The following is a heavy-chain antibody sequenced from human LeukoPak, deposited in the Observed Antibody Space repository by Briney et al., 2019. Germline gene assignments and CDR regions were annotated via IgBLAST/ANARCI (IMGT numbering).Heavy chain of an antibody. CDR3: ARAFSGWPNYWYFDL. CDR2: ISSSGSTI. CDR1: GFTFSSYS. V-gene: IGHV3-48*04. J-gene: IGHJ2*01. D-gene: IGHD6-19*01. Sequence: PGGSLRLSCAASGFTFSSYSMNWVRQAPGKGLEWVSYISSSGSTIYYADSVKGRFTISRDNAKNSLYLQMNSLRAEDTALYHCARAFSGWPNYWYFDLWGRGTLVTVSS.